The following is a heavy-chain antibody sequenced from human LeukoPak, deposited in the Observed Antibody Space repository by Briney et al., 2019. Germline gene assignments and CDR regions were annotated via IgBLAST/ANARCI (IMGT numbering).Heavy chain of an antibody. D-gene: IGHD4-11*01. V-gene: IGHV1-8*01. J-gene: IGHJ6*03. CDR3: ARGRLQYHYYYYYMDV. Sequence: ASVKVSCKASGYTFTSYDINWVRQATGQGHEWMGWMNPNSGNTGYAQKFQGRVTMTRNTYISTDYMELSSLRSEDTAVYYCARGRLQYHYYYYYMDVWGKGTTVTVSS. CDR1: GYTFTSYD. CDR2: MNPNSGNT.